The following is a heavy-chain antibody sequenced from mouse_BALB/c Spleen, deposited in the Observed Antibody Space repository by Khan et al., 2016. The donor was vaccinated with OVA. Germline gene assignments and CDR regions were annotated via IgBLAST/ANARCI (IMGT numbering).Heavy chain of an antibody. D-gene: IGHD4-1*01. J-gene: IGHJ2*01. V-gene: IGHV1S136*01. CDR2: INPYNSGT. CDR1: GYTFTNYV. CDR3: ARGNWQSYYFDY. Sequence: VQLKQSGPELVKPGASVKMSCKASGYTFTNYVLHWVKQKPGQGLEWIGYINPYNSGTKYNEKFKGKATLASDKSSITANMELSSLTSEDSAVYYCARGNWQSYYFDYWGQGTTLTLSS.